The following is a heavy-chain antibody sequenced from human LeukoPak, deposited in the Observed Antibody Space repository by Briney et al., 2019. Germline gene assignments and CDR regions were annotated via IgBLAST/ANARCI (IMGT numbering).Heavy chain of an antibody. CDR1: GYIFTSYP. V-gene: IGHV1-3*04. D-gene: IGHD5-18*01. Sequence: ASVKVSCKASGYIFTSYPIHWVRQAPGQRLEWMGWINTGNGNTKYSQRFEGRVTVTTDTSAAAAYMELSSLRSEDTAVYYWARDRAMADYWGQGTLVTVSS. CDR3: ARDRAMADY. J-gene: IGHJ4*02. CDR2: INTGNGNT.